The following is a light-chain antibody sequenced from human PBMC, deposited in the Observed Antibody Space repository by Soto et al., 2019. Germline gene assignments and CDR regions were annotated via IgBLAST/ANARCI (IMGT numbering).Light chain of an antibody. V-gene: IGKV1-39*01. CDR1: QDINKY. Sequence: DIQMTQSPSSLAAAVGDRVTITCRASQDINKYLNWYHQTPGKAPKLLICSTSTLYSGVPSRFSGSRSGTDFTLTISSLQPEDFATYYCQQSYSSPYTFGQGTKVEIK. CDR2: STS. CDR3: QQSYSSPYT. J-gene: IGKJ2*01.